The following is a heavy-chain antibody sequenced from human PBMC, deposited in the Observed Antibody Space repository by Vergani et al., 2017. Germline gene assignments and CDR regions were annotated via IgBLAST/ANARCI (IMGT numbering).Heavy chain of an antibody. J-gene: IGHJ4*02. CDR1: GYTFSNYY. CDR2: INPSGGHT. Sequence: QVQVVQSGAEVKKSGASVKVSCKTSGYTFSNYYMPWVRQAPGQGLEWMGIINPSGGHTNYAQKFQGRVTMTRDTSTSTVYMELSSLRSEDTAIYYCARGDYVILTGYRYWGQGTLVTVSA. CDR3: ARGDYVILTGYRY. V-gene: IGHV1-46*03. D-gene: IGHD3-9*01.